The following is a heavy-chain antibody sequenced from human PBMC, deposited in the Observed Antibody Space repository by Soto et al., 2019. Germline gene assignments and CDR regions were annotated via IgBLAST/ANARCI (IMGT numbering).Heavy chain of an antibody. CDR2: ISGTGDTT. V-gene: IGHV3-23*01. D-gene: IGHD2-2*01. Sequence: GVLRLSCAASGFTFTNFAMNWVRQAPGKGLEWVSVISGTGDTTYNADSVKGRFTISRDNSMNTAFLQMNSLRAEDTALYYCAKGYCSSTSCSFDYWGQGTLVTVS. CDR3: AKGYCSSTSCSFDY. CDR1: GFTFTNFA. J-gene: IGHJ4*02.